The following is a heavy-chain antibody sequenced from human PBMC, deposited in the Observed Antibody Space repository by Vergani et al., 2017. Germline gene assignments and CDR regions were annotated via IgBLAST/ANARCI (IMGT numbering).Heavy chain of an antibody. CDR2: IYTSGST. Sequence: QVQLQESGPGLVKPSQTLSLTCTVSGGSISSGSYYWSWIRQPAGKGLEWIGSIYTSGSTNYNPSLKSRVTISVDTSKNQFSLKLSSVTAADTAVYYCARGQMEYYYDSSGYYPHDAFDIWGQGTMVTVSS. V-gene: IGHV4-61*02. D-gene: IGHD3-22*01. J-gene: IGHJ3*02. CDR3: ARGQMEYYYDSSGYYPHDAFDI. CDR1: GGSISSGSYY.